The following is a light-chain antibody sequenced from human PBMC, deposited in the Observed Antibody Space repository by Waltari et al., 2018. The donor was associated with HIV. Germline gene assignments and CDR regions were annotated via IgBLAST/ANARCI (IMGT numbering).Light chain of an antibody. V-gene: IGLV2-11*01. J-gene: IGLJ2*01. CDR3: CAYAGSYSVV. CDR1: NNDVGFSDY. CDR2: DVS. Sequence: QSALTQPRSMSGSPGQSVTISCTGTNNDVGFSDYVSWFQQHPGKVPKLIISDVSKRPPGVPYRFSGSKSDNTASLTISGLQPEDEAHYYCCAYAGSYSVVFGGGTKLTVL.